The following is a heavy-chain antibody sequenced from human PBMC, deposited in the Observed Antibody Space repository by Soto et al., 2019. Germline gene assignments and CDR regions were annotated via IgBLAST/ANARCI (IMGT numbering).Heavy chain of an antibody. D-gene: IGHD5-18*01. V-gene: IGHV4-59*01. CDR3: ARNSGYSYGYGDNWFDP. CDR1: GGSISSYY. Sequence: PSETLSLTCTVSGGSISSYYWSWIRQPPGKGLEWIGYIYYSGSTNYNPSLKSRVTISVDTSKNQFSLKLSSVTAADTAVYYCARNSGYSYGYGDNWFDPWGQGTLVTVSS. J-gene: IGHJ5*02. CDR2: IYYSGST.